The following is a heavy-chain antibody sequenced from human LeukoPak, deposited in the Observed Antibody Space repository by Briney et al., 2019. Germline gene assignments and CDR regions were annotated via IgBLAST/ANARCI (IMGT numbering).Heavy chain of an antibody. J-gene: IGHJ4*02. CDR2: INPNSGGT. V-gene: IGHV1-2*02. D-gene: IGHD5-24*01. CDR3: ARAYSVATILLDY. Sequence: ASVKVSCKASGYTFTGYYMHWVRQAPGQGLEWMGWINPNSGGTNYAQKFQGRVTMTRDTFISTAYMELSRLRSDDTAVYYCARAYSVATILLDYWGQGTLVTVSS. CDR1: GYTFTGYY.